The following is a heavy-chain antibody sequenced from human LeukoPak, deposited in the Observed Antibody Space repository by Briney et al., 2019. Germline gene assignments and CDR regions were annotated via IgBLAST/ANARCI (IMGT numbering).Heavy chain of an antibody. J-gene: IGHJ4*02. CDR3: ARQLGYCSSTSCYADKVDY. D-gene: IGHD2-2*01. CDR1: GGSISSSSYY. CDR2: LYYSGST. V-gene: IGHV4-39*01. Sequence: SETLSLTCTVSGGSISSSSYYWGWIRQPPGKGLEWIGSLYYSGSTYYNPSLKSRVTISVDTSKNQFSLKLSSVTAADTAVYYCARQLGYCSSTSCYADKVDYWGQGILVTVSS.